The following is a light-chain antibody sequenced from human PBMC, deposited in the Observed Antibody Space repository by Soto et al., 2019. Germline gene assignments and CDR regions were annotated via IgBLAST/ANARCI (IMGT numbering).Light chain of an antibody. CDR3: CSLTTSHTYV. J-gene: IGLJ1*01. Sequence: QSVLTQPASVSGSPGQSITISCTGTSSDIGHYDYVSWYQQHPGKAPNLMIYHVTYRPSGVSNRYSGSKSGNSASLTISGLQADDEADYYCCSLTTSHTYVFGSGTKVT. V-gene: IGLV2-14*03. CDR2: HVT. CDR1: SSDIGHYDY.